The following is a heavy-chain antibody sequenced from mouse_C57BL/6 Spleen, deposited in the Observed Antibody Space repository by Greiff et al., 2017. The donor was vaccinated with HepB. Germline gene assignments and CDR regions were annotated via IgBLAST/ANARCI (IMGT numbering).Heavy chain of an antibody. V-gene: IGHV1-61*01. CDR2: IYPSDSET. D-gene: IGHD2-12*01. CDR1: GYTFTSYW. J-gene: IGHJ4*01. Sequence: QVQLQQSGAELVRPGSSVKLSCKASGYTFTSYWMDWVKQRPGQGLEWIGNIYPSDSETHYNQKFKDKATLTVDKSSSTAYMQLSSLTSEDSAVYYCARSAYSSAMDYWGQGTSVTVSS. CDR3: ARSAYSSAMDY.